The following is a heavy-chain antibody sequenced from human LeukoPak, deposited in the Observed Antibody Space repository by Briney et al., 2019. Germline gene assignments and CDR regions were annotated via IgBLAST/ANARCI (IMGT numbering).Heavy chain of an antibody. CDR2: ISSDSSTI. J-gene: IGHJ4*02. V-gene: IGHV3-48*01. D-gene: IGHD6-6*01. CDR3: ARNKQLDSLYYFDY. Sequence: GGSLRLSCAASGFTFNSYNMNWVRQAPGKGLEWVSYISSDSSTIFYADSVKGRFTISRDNSKNTLYLQMNSLRAEDTAVYYCARNKQLDSLYYFDYWGQGTLVTVSS. CDR1: GFTFNSYN.